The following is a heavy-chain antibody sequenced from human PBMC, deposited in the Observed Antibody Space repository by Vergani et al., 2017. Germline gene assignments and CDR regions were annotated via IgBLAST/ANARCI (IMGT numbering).Heavy chain of an antibody. V-gene: IGHV3-23*01. D-gene: IGHD3-3*01. J-gene: IGHJ6*03. CDR1: GFTFSSYA. CDR2: ISGSGGST. Sequence: EVQLLESGGGLVQPGGSLRLSCAASGFTFSSYAMSWVRQAPGKGLEWVSAISGSGGSTYYADSVKGRFTISRDNSKNTLYLQMNSLRAEDTAVYYCARGGYDCWSGAHIYYYYMDVWGKGP. CDR3: ARGGYDCWSGAHIYYYYMDV.